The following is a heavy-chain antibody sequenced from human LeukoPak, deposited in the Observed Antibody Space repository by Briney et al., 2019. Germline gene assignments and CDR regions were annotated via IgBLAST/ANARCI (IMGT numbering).Heavy chain of an antibody. CDR2: IYHSGST. Sequence: PSATLSLTCAVSVGSISSSNWWSWVSQPPGKGLEWIGGIYHSGSTNYNPSLKSRVTISVDKSKNQFSLKLSSVTAADTAVYYCNVVVTSNDYWGQGTLVTVSS. CDR3: NVVVTSNDY. V-gene: IGHV4-4*02. J-gene: IGHJ4*02. CDR1: VGSISSSNW. D-gene: IGHD3-22*01.